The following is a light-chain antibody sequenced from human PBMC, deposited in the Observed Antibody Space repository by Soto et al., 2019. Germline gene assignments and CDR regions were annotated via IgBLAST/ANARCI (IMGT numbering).Light chain of an antibody. CDR3: QQYYSTPRT. CDR2: WAS. CDR1: QSVLYSSNNKNY. Sequence: DIVMTQSPDSLAVALGERATINCKSSQSVLYSSNNKNYLAWYQQKPGQPPKLLIYWASTLESGGPDRFSGSGSGTDFTLTISSLPAEDVAVYYCQQYYSTPRTFGQGTKVDIK. J-gene: IGKJ1*01. V-gene: IGKV4-1*01.